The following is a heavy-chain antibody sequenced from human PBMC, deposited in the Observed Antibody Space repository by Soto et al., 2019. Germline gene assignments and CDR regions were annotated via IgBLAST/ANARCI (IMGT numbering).Heavy chain of an antibody. CDR3: ARNYYSDSSGYSYYFDY. CDR1: GGSISNYY. V-gene: IGHV4-59*01. J-gene: IGHJ4*02. D-gene: IGHD3-22*01. Sequence: SETLSLTCTVSGGSISNYYWSWIRQPPGKGLEWIGCIHYSGTTNYNPSLKSRVTISVDTSNNQFSLKLSSVTAADTAVYYCARNYYSDSSGYSYYFDYWGQGTLVTVSS. CDR2: IHYSGTT.